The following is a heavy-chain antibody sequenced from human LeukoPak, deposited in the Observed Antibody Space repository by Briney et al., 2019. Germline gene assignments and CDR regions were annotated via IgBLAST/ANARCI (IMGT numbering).Heavy chain of an antibody. J-gene: IGHJ4*02. D-gene: IGHD3-10*01. V-gene: IGHV4-34*01. CDR2: IIRSGRI. Sequence: SETLSLTCAVFNGSLGGYYWTWIRQPPGKGLEWIGEIIRSGRINYNPSLKSRVTISVDTSKNQFSLKLSSVTAADTAVYYCARGRYYGSESYYNGFDYWGQGTLVTVSS. CDR1: NGSLGGYY. CDR3: ARGRYYGSESYYNGFDY.